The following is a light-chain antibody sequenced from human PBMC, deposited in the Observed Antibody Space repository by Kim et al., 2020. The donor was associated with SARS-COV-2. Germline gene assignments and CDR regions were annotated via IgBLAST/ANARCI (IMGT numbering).Light chain of an antibody. CDR2: TAS. Sequence: PGGTVTPTCASNTGAVTSGYYPNWFQLKPGQAPRSMIHTASGRHSWTPARFSGSLLGGKAALTLSGVQPEDEAEYYCLLYYGGVWVFGGGTKLTVL. CDR3: LLYYGGVWV. V-gene: IGLV7-43*01. J-gene: IGLJ3*02. CDR1: TGAVTSGYY.